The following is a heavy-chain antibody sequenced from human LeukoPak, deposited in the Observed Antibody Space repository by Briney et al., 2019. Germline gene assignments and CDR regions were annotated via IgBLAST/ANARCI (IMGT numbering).Heavy chain of an antibody. CDR3: ARGFGELLRGLDY. CDR2: ISWNSGSI. V-gene: IGHV3-9*01. J-gene: IGHJ4*02. CDR1: GFTFDDYA. Sequence: GGSLRLSCAASGFTFDDYAMHWVRQAPGKGLEWVSGISWNSGSIGYADSVKGRFTISRGNAKNSLYLQMNSLRAEDTALYYCARGFGELLRGLDYWGQGTLVTVSS. D-gene: IGHD3-10*01.